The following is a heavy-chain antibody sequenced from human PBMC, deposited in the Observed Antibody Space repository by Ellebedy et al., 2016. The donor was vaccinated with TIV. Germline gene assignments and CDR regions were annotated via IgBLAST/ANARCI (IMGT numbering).Heavy chain of an antibody. CDR3: ARDGAVPGGKGEY. J-gene: IGHJ4*02. Sequence: PGGSLRLSCVASGFTFSRHYMHWVRQAPGKGLVWASRIKDDGSETSYVDSVKGRFIISRDNAKNTLYLQMNSLRVEDTAMYYCARDGAVPGGKGEYWGQGALVTVSS. CDR2: IKDDGSET. V-gene: IGHV3-74*01. D-gene: IGHD4-23*01. CDR1: GFTFSRHY.